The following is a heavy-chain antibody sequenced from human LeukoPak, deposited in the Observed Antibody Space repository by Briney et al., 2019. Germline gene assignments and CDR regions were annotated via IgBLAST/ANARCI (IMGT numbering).Heavy chain of an antibody. CDR1: GGSISRYY. CDR2: IYTSGST. D-gene: IGHD5-18*01. Sequence: SETLSLTCTVSGGSISRYYWSWIRQPAGKGLEWIGRIYTSGSTNYNPSLKSRVGMSVDTSKNQFSLKLSSVTAEDTAIYYCARDSDSYGPDFDYWGEGTVVTVSS. CDR3: ARDSDSYGPDFDY. V-gene: IGHV4-4*07. J-gene: IGHJ4*02.